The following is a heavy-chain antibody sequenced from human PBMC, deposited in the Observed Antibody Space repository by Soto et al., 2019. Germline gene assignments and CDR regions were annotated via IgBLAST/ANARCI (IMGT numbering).Heavy chain of an antibody. CDR2: ISDSGGLT. Sequence: GGSLRLSCAASGFAFSSYPMSWGRQAPEKGLEWVSGISDSGGLTYNADSVKGRFTISRDNSKNTLYLQMNSLRAEDTAVYYCARRAFGSSRAFDIWGQGTVVTVSS. J-gene: IGHJ3*02. CDR1: GFAFSSYP. V-gene: IGHV3-23*01. D-gene: IGHD6-6*01. CDR3: ARRAFGSSRAFDI.